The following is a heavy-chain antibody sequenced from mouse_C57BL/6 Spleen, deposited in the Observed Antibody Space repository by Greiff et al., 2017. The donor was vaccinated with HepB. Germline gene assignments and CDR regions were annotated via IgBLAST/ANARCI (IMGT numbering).Heavy chain of an antibody. CDR2: IDPSDSYT. V-gene: IGHV1-59*01. Sequence: QVQLQQPGAELVRPGTSVKLSCKASGYTFTSYWMHWVKQRPGQGLEWIGVIDPSDSYTNYNQKFKGKATLTVDTSSSTAYMQLSSLTSEDSAVYYCASSHSSGQPFDYWGQGTTLTVSS. CDR1: GYTFTSYW. J-gene: IGHJ2*01. D-gene: IGHD3-2*02. CDR3: ASSHSSGQPFDY.